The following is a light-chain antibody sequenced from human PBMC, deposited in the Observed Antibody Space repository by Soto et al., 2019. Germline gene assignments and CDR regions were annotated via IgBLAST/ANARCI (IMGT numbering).Light chain of an antibody. CDR2: EVS. V-gene: IGLV2-14*01. Sequence: QSALAQPASVSGSPGQSITISCTGTSSDVGGYNYVSWHQLHPGKAPKLMVYEVSNRPSGVSNRFSGSKSGNTASLTISGLQAEDEADYSCSSYTSSSNYVFGTGTKVTVL. CDR3: SSYTSSSNYV. J-gene: IGLJ1*01. CDR1: SSDVGGYNY.